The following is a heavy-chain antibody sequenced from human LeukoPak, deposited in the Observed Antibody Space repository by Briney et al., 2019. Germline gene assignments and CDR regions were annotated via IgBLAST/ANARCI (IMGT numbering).Heavy chain of an antibody. D-gene: IGHD1-14*01. CDR3: ATETNGRHYDY. CDR2: IGPTGSDR. Sequence: KPGGSMRLSCTASGLTFSTSGFNWVRQAPGKGLEWVASIGPTGSDRYHADSIKGRFTISRDNANNFLYLQMNSLRAEDTAVYYCATETNGRHYDYWSQGTLLTVSS. CDR1: GLTFSTSG. J-gene: IGHJ4*02. V-gene: IGHV3-21*06.